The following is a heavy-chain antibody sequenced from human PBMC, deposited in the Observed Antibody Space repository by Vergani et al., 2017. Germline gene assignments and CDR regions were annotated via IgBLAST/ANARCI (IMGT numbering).Heavy chain of an antibody. J-gene: IGHJ6*03. CDR1: GGSISSGGYY. D-gene: IGHD3-10*01. CDR2: IYYSGST. Sequence: QVQLQESGPGLVKPSQTLSLTCTVSGGSISSGGYYWSWIRQPPGKGLEWIGYIYYSGSTYYNPSLKSRVTISVDTSKNQFSLKLSSVTAADTAVYYCARAPSGSYRYYPGGYYMDVWGKGTTVTVSS. CDR3: ARAPSGSYRYYPGGYYMDV. V-gene: IGHV4-31*03.